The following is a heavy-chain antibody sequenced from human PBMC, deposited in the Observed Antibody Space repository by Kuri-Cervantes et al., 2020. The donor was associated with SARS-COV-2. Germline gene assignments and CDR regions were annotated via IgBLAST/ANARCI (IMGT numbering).Heavy chain of an antibody. CDR1: GYTLTELS. V-gene: IGHV1-24*01. CDR2: FDPEDGET. Sequence: ASVKVSCKVSGYTLTELSMHWVRQAPGKGLEWMGGFDPEDGETIYAQKFQGRVTMTEDTSTDTAYMELSSLRSEDTAVYYCASEARTYSSPHGEIDYWGQGTLVTVSS. CDR3: ASEARTYSSPHGEIDY. D-gene: IGHD6-13*01. J-gene: IGHJ4*02.